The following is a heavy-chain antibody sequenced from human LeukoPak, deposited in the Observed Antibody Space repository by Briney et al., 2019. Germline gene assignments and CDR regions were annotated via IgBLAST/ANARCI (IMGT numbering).Heavy chain of an antibody. CDR2: IYTSGST. D-gene: IGHD3-16*01. V-gene: IGHV4-4*07. Sequence: SETLSLTXTVSGGSINNYYWSWIRQPAGKGLEWIGRIYTSGSTNYNPSLKSRVTMSVDTSKNQFSLKLSSVTAADTAVYYCARAVSDYASIDPWGQGTLVTVSS. J-gene: IGHJ5*02. CDR1: GGSINNYY. CDR3: ARAVSDYASIDP.